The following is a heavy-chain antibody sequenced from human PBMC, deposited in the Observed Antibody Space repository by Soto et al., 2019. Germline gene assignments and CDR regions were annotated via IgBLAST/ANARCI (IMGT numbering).Heavy chain of an antibody. J-gene: IGHJ6*03. Sequence: GGSLRLSCAASGFTFSSYGMHWVRQAPGKGLEWVAVIWYDGSNKYYADSVKGRFTISRDNSKNTLYLQMNSLRAEDTAVYYCARAHYYDSSGYYDYYYYYYMDVWGKGTTVTVSS. D-gene: IGHD3-22*01. CDR3: ARAHYYDSSGYYDYYYYYYMDV. CDR2: IWYDGSNK. CDR1: GFTFSSYG. V-gene: IGHV3-33*01.